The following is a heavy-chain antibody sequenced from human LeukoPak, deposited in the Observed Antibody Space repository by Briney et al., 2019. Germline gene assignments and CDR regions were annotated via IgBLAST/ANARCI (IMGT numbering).Heavy chain of an antibody. Sequence: GESLKLSCKGSQFSLTSYRMGWMRQMPGKGLEWMEMIYPGDSDIRYSPSFQGHVAITADKSISTAYLQWSSLKASDSAMYYCARPILPGIAAAAHLNWGQGTLVTVSS. J-gene: IGHJ4*02. CDR3: ARPILPGIAAAAHLN. D-gene: IGHD6-13*01. CDR2: IYPGDSDI. CDR1: QFSLTSYR. V-gene: IGHV5-51*01.